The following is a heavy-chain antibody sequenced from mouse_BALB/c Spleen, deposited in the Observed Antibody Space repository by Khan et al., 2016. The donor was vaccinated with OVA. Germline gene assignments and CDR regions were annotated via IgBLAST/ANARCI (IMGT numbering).Heavy chain of an antibody. J-gene: IGHJ2*01. CDR1: GFSLTSNG. Sequence: QVQLKQSGPGLVAPSQSLSITCTVSGFSLTSNGVSWVRQPPGKGLEWLGVIWGDGSVNYHSVLKSRLSISKENSKSQVLLKLNSIQNDDTATYYCAKLRVFSFDYWGQGTTLTVSS. CDR2: IWGDGSV. V-gene: IGHV2-3*01. CDR3: AKLRVFSFDY.